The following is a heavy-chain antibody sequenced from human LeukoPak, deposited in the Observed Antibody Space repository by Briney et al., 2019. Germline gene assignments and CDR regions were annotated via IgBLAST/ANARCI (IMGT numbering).Heavy chain of an antibody. V-gene: IGHV3-21*01. J-gene: IGHJ4*02. D-gene: IGHD3-3*01. CDR3: ASFVEEDFHYFDY. CDR2: ISSSSSYI. CDR1: GFTFRGYA. Sequence: GGSLRLSCAASGFTFRGYAMSWVRQAPGKGLEWVSSISSSSSYIYYADSVKGRFTISRDNAKNSLYLQMNSLRAEDTAVYYCASFVEEDFHYFDYWGQGTLVTVSS.